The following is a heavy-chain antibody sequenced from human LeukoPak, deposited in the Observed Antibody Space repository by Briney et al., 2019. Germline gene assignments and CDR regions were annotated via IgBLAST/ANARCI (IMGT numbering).Heavy chain of an antibody. J-gene: IGHJ4*02. V-gene: IGHV3-53*01. CDR1: GFTVSSNY. CDR2: SYTGGSA. Sequence: GGSLRLSCAASGFTVSSNYIHWVRQAPGKGLEWISVSYTGGSAYYAESVKGRFTISRDNFKNAFYLQMKSLSAGDTAVYYCVRSSGGKGGPGIRYFDYWGQGTLVTVSS. CDR3: VRSSGGKGGPGIRYFDY. D-gene: IGHD4-23*01.